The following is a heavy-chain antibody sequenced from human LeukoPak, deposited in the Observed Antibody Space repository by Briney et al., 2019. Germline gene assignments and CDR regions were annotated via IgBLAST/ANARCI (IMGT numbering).Heavy chain of an antibody. V-gene: IGHV3-23*01. J-gene: IGHJ4*02. CDR2: ISGSGGST. CDR1: GFTFSSYA. CDR3: AKCLSGSYSVDY. D-gene: IGHD3-10*01. Sequence: GGSLRLSCAASGFTFSSYAMSWVRQAPGKGLEWVSAISGSGGSTYYADSVKGRFTISRDNSKNTLYPQMNSLRAEDTAVYYCAKCLSGSYSVDYWGQGTLVTVSS.